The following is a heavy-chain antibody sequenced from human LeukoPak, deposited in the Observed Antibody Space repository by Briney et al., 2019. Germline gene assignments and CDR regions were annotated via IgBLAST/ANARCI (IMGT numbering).Heavy chain of an antibody. J-gene: IGHJ4*02. CDR1: GFTFNSYA. CDR3: AGGGAAMVRGVEGDY. D-gene: IGHD3-10*01. Sequence: GGSLRLSCAPSGFTFNSYAMLWVRKAPGKGLEWVAVISYDGSNKYYADSVKGRFTISRDNSKNTLYLQMNSLRAEDTAVYYCAGGGAAMVRGVEGDYWGQGTLVTVSS. CDR2: ISYDGSNK. V-gene: IGHV3-30*04.